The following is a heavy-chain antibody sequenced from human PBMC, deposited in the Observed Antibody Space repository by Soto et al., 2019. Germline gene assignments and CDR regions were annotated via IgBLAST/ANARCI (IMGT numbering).Heavy chain of an antibody. J-gene: IGHJ4*02. CDR2: IGPYGNSI. Sequence: PGGSLRLSGAASGFSFRDYCMSCIRQAPGKGLEWVSYIGPYGNSIYYADTVKGRFTISRDDAKKSLYLHMNSLRVEDTALYYCARDDYTYGVYWGQGSLVTVSS. CDR1: GFSFRDYC. V-gene: IGHV3-11*01. CDR3: ARDDYTYGVY. D-gene: IGHD3-3*01.